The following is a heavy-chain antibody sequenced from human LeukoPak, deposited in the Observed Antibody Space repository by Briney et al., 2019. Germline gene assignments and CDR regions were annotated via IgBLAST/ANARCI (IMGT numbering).Heavy chain of an antibody. V-gene: IGHV3-30*02. D-gene: IGHD2-2*01. CDR1: GFTFSNNW. CDR3: AKDWTYQLPRVYYYYYMDV. Sequence: PGGSLRLSCAASGFTFSNNWMTWVRQAPGKGLEWVAFIRYDGSNKYYADSVKGRFTISRDNSKNTLYLQMNSLRAEDTAVYYCAKDWTYQLPRVYYYYYMDVWGKGTTVTVSS. CDR2: IRYDGSNK. J-gene: IGHJ6*03.